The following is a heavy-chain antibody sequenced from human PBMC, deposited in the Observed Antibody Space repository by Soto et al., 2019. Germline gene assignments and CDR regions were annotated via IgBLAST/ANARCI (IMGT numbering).Heavy chain of an antibody. CDR2: INPNSGGT. CDR1: GYTFTGYY. Sequence: ASVKVSCKASGYTFTGYYMHLVRQAPGQGLEWMGWINPNSGGTNYAQKFQGWVTMTRDTSISTAYMELSRLRSDDTAVYYCATSLTYYYDSSGSGAFDIWGQGTMVTVSS. J-gene: IGHJ3*02. D-gene: IGHD3-22*01. V-gene: IGHV1-2*04. CDR3: ATSLTYYYDSSGSGAFDI.